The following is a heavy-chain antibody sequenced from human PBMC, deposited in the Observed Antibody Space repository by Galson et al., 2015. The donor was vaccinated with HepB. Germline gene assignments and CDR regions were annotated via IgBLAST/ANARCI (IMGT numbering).Heavy chain of an antibody. CDR3: ARRYYDSNGYYYFDY. D-gene: IGHD3-22*01. Sequence: SVKVSCKASGYTFSTYSITWVRQAPGQGLEWMGWISAYNGDTKYAQKLQGRVTMTTDTSTSTAYMELKSLRSDDTAVYYCARRYYDSNGYYYFDYWGQGTLATVYS. CDR1: GYTFSTYS. CDR2: ISAYNGDT. J-gene: IGHJ4*02. V-gene: IGHV1-18*01.